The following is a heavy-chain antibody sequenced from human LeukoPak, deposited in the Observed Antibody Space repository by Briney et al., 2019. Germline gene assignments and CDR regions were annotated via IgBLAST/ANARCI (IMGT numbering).Heavy chain of an antibody. J-gene: IGHJ4*02. CDR1: GYTFTSYG. D-gene: IGHD6-19*01. Sequence: GASVKVSCKASGYTFTSYGISWVRQAAGQGLEWMGWISAYNGNTNYAQKLQGRVTMTTDTSTSTAYMELRSLRSDDTAVYYCARDLLGAVAGKGGFDYWGQGTLVTVSS. CDR2: ISAYNGNT. V-gene: IGHV1-18*01. CDR3: ARDLLGAVAGKGGFDY.